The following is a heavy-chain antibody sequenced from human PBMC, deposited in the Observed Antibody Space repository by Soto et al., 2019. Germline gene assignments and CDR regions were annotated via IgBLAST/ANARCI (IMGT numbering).Heavy chain of an antibody. CDR3: ARGSPQYRSSSFDS. Sequence: ASVKVSCKTSGYTFANYGITWGRQAPGQGLEWMGWIDTYNGHTDYAQNLQGRVTMTTDKSTTTAYMELRSLRPDDTAVYFCARGSPQYRSSSFDSWGQGTLVTVSS. CDR2: IDTYNGHT. D-gene: IGHD6-6*01. V-gene: IGHV1-18*04. CDR1: GYTFANYG. J-gene: IGHJ4*02.